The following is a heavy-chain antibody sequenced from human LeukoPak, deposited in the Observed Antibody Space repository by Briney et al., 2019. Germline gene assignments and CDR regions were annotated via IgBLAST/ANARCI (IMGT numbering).Heavy chain of an antibody. V-gene: IGHV3-73*01. CDR2: IRSKANSYAT. D-gene: IGHD3-16*01. Sequence: GGSLRLSCAASGFTFSGSAMHWVRQASGKGLEWVGRIRSKANSYATAYAASVKGRFTISRDDSKNTAYLQMNSLKTEDMAVYYCTRHGAREDFDYWGQGTLVTVSS. J-gene: IGHJ4*02. CDR1: GFTFSGSA. CDR3: TRHGAREDFDY.